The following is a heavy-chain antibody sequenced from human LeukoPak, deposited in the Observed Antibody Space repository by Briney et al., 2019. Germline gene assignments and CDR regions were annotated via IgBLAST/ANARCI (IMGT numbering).Heavy chain of an antibody. V-gene: IGHV3-NL1*01. CDR1: GFTVSSNY. CDR3: ARETTPHSSSWYGRSSPFDY. Sequence: GGSLRLSCAASGFTVSSNYMGWVRQAPGKGLEWVSVISDGTTFSDGGTTYYTDSVKGRFTISRDNAKNSLYLQMNSLRAEDTAVYYCARETTPHSSSWYGRSSPFDYWGQGTLVTVSS. D-gene: IGHD6-13*01. CDR2: ISDGTTFSDGGTT. J-gene: IGHJ4*02.